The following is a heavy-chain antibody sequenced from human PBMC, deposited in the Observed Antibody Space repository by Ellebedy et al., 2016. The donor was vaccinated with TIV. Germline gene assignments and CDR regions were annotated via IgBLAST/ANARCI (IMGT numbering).Heavy chain of an antibody. V-gene: IGHV3-53*01. CDR2: IYSAGTT. CDR3: ARVDRGLAFDY. J-gene: IGHJ4*02. D-gene: IGHD3-22*01. Sequence: PGGSLRLSCAVSGFGVSANYLSWVRQAPGKGLEWVSLIYSAGTTYHADSVKGRFTISRDTSKNMVYLQMNSLRAEDTAVYYCARVDRGLAFDYWGRGTLVKVSS. CDR1: GFGVSANY.